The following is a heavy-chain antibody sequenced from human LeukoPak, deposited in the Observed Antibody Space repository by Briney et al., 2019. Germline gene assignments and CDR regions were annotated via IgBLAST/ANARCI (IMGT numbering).Heavy chain of an antibody. CDR3: ARGMDV. CDR2: IYTSGST. J-gene: IGHJ6*02. CDR1: GGSISSGSYY. V-gene: IGHV4-61*02. Sequence: PSQTLSLTCTVSGGSISSGSYYWSWIRQPAGKGLEWIGRIYTSGSTNYNPSLKSRVTISVDTSKNQFSLKLSSVTAADTAVYYCARGMDVWGQGTTVTVSS.